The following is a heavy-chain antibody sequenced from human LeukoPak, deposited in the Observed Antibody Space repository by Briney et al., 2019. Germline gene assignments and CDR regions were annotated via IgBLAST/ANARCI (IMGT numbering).Heavy chain of an antibody. Sequence: GESLRLSCAASGFTFSSYWMTWVRQAPGKGLEWVANINQDGSDKYYVDSVKGRFTISRDNAKNSLYLQMNSLRAEDTAVYYCARNSAYGFDSWGQGTLVTVSS. V-gene: IGHV3-7*04. J-gene: IGHJ5*01. CDR3: ARNSAYGFDS. CDR2: INQDGSDK. D-gene: IGHD2-21*01. CDR1: GFTFSSYW.